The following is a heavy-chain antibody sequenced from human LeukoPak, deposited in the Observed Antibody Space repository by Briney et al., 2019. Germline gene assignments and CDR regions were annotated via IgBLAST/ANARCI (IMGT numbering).Heavy chain of an antibody. V-gene: IGHV3-23*01. Sequence: PGGSLRLSCAVSGLTFNNYTMSWVRQAPGKGLEWVSAISKSGDHTYYAASAKGRFTIYRDNSKNTQYLQMNSLSAEDTAVYYCATSGGPYTSALRWERDGMGVWGQRTTVIVS. J-gene: IGHJ6*02. CDR3: ATSGGPYTSALRWERDGMGV. CDR1: GLTFNNYT. CDR2: ISKSGDHT. D-gene: IGHD1-26*01.